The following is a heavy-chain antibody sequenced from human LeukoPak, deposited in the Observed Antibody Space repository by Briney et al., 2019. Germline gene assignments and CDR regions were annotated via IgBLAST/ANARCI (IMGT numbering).Heavy chain of an antibody. CDR3: ARDLVAAAQSINAFDI. CDR2: ISSSSSYI. J-gene: IGHJ3*02. V-gene: IGHV3-11*06. Sequence: KPGGSLRLSCAASGFTFSDYYMSWIRQAPGKGLGWVSSISSSSSYIYYADSVKGRFTISRDNAKNSLYLQMNSLSAEDTAVYNCARDLVAAAQSINAFDIWGQGTMVTVSS. CDR1: GFTFSDYY. D-gene: IGHD6-13*01.